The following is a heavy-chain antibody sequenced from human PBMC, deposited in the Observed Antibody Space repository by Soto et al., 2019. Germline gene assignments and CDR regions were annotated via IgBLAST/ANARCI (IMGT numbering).Heavy chain of an antibody. Sequence: GESRRLSCKASRFNFIGYCVHWVRQTQGKGLEWVAVISYDGSNKYYADSVKGRFTISRDNSKNTLYLQMNSLRAEDTAVYYCAKVRDDSSGYYFDYWGQRSQGT. CDR1: RFNFIGYC. J-gene: IGHJ4*02. D-gene: IGHD3-22*01. CDR2: ISYDGSNK. CDR3: AKVRDDSSGYYFDY. V-gene: IGHV3-30*18.